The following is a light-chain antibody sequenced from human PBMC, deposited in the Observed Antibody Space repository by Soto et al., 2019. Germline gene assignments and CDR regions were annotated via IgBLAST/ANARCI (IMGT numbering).Light chain of an antibody. CDR1: SSDVGGYNY. CDR2: EVS. CDR3: SSYAGSNNYV. Sequence: QSVLTQPPSASGSPGQSVTISCTGTSSDVGGYNYVSWYQQHPGKAPKLMIYEVSKRPSGVPDRFSGSKSGNTASLTVSGLQAEDAADYYCSSYAGSNNYVFGTGTKVTVL. V-gene: IGLV2-8*01. J-gene: IGLJ1*01.